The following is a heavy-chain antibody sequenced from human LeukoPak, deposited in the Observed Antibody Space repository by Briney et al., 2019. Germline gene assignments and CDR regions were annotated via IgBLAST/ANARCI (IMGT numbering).Heavy chain of an antibody. D-gene: IGHD3-10*01. J-gene: IGHJ5*02. CDR1: GCTLTELS. V-gene: IGHV1-24*01. CDR3: ATTGLRANWFDP. Sequence: ASVKVSCKVSGCTLTELSMHWVRQAPGKGLEWMGGFDPEDGETIYAQKFQGRVTMTEDTSTDTAYMELSSLRSEDTAVYYCATTGLRANWFDPWGQGTLVTVSS. CDR2: FDPEDGET.